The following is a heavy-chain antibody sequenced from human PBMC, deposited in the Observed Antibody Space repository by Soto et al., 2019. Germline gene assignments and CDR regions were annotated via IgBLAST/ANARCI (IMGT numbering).Heavy chain of an antibody. CDR3: SRGLFDYDYGSDVYPFDI. J-gene: IGHJ4*02. CDR1: GYTFPSDY. CDR2: INPRGGST. D-gene: IGHD2-21*01. V-gene: IGHV1-46*01. Sequence: SVKVSCKASGYTFPSDYMHWVRQAPGQGLEWMGIINPRGGSTTYAQKFQGRVQITADDSTSTVHMELSSLRSEDTAVYYCSRGLFDYDYGSDVYPFDIWGQGTKVTAPQ.